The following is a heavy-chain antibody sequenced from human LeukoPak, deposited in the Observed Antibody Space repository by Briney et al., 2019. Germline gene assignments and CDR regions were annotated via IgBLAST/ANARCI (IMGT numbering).Heavy chain of an antibody. CDR1: GFTFSSYS. V-gene: IGHV3-21*01. J-gene: IGHJ4*02. D-gene: IGHD3-22*01. CDR3: ARDVRGYRGWVDY. Sequence: AGGSLRLSCAASGFTFSSYSMNWVRQAPGKGLEWVSSISSSSSYIYYADSVKGRFTISRDNAKNSLYLQMNSLRAEDTAVYYCARDVRGYRGWVDYWGQGTLVTVSS. CDR2: ISSSSSYI.